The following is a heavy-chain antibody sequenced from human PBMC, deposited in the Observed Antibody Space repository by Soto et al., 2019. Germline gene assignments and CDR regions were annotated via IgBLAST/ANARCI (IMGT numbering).Heavy chain of an antibody. Sequence: PGGSLRLSCEASGFTFSSYALSWVRQTPGKGLEWVSSISAGGGGTYYADSVKGRLAISRDNSKNTLYLQMNSLRAEDTAVYYCAKDQGSSWYEIDYWGQGTLVTVSS. V-gene: IGHV3-23*01. CDR3: AKDQGSSWYEIDY. CDR2: ISAGGGGT. J-gene: IGHJ4*02. CDR1: GFTFSSYA. D-gene: IGHD6-13*01.